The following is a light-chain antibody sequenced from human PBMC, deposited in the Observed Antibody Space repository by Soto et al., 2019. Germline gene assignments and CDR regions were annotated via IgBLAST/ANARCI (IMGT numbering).Light chain of an antibody. CDR1: QSISSY. Sequence: DLQMTQSPSSLSASVGDRVTITCRASQSISSYLHWYQQKPGKAPKLLIYAASSLQSGVPSRFSGSGSGTDFNLTISSLQPEDFATYYCQRSFSTPLTFGGGTKVEIK. J-gene: IGKJ4*01. V-gene: IGKV1-39*01. CDR2: AAS. CDR3: QRSFSTPLT.